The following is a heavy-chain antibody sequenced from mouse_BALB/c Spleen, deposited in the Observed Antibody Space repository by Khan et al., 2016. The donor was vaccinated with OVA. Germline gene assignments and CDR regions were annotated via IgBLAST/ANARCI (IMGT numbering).Heavy chain of an antibody. V-gene: IGHV1-77*01. CDR1: GYTFTDYI. Sequence: QVQLQQSGPELVKPGASVKMSCKASGYTFTDYIMSWVKQRTGQGLEWIGEIYPGSGSTYYNEKFKGKATLTADTSSNTAYMHLSSLTSEDSAVDFGARSPYGNSFAYWGQGTLVTVSA. CDR3: ARSPYGNSFAY. CDR2: IYPGSGST. D-gene: IGHD2-1*01. J-gene: IGHJ3*01.